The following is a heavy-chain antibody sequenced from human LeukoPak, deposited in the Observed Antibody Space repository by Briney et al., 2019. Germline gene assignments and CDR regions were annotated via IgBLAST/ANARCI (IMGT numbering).Heavy chain of an antibody. D-gene: IGHD1-7*01. CDR1: GYSFTSYW. J-gene: IGHJ4*02. CDR2: IYPGDSDT. CDR3: ARERVGRTYYFDY. V-gene: IGHV5-51*01. Sequence: GGSLQISCKGSGYSFTSYWIGWVRQMPGKGLEWMGIIYPGDSDTRYSPSFQGQVTISADKSISTAYLQWSSLKASDTAMYYCARERVGRTYYFDYWGQGTLVTVSS.